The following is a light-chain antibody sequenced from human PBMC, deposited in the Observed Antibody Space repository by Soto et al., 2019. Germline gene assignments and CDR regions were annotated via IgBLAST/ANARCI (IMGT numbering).Light chain of an antibody. CDR2: STN. CDR3: AAWDDSLNGEVV. CDR1: SSNIGSNS. J-gene: IGLJ2*01. V-gene: IGLV1-44*01. Sequence: QSVLTQPPSASGTPGQRVTISCSGSSSNIGSNSVNWYQQLPGTAPKLLIYSTNQRPSGVPDRFSGSKSDTSASLAIIGLQSEDEADDYCAAWDDSLNGEVVFGGGTKVTVL.